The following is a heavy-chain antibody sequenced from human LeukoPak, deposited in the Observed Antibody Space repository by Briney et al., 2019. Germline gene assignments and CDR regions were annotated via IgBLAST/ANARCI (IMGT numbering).Heavy chain of an antibody. CDR2: IIPIFGTA. J-gene: IGHJ5*02. Sequence: GASVKVSCKASGGTFTSYAISWVRQAPGQGLEWMGGIIPIFGTANYAQKFQGRVTITADESTSTAYMELSSLRSEDTAVYYCARDLAADGYSYGHDWFDPWGQGTLVTVSS. CDR1: GGTFTSYA. V-gene: IGHV1-69*13. CDR3: ARDLAADGYSYGHDWFDP. D-gene: IGHD5-18*01.